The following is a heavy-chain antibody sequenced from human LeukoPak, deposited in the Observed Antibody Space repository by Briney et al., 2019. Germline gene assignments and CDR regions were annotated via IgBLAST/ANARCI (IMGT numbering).Heavy chain of an antibody. Sequence: GGSLRLSCAASGFTFSSYAMSWVRQAPGKGLEWVSAIRSSGSTTYYADSVKGRFTISRDNSKNTLYLQMNSLRAEDTAVYYCAKVKLWFGELLPRDYWGQGTLATVSS. V-gene: IGHV3-23*01. J-gene: IGHJ4*02. D-gene: IGHD3-10*01. CDR3: AKVKLWFGELLPRDY. CDR2: IRSSGSTT. CDR1: GFTFSSYA.